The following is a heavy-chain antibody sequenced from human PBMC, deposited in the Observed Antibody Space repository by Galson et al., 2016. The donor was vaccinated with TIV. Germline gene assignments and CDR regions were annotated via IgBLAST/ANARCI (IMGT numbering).Heavy chain of an antibody. CDR2: TYYTSKWNT. CDR1: GDSVSGNTAA. D-gene: IGHD4-17*01. CDR3: ARVMTTVTDDGAFDI. Sequence: CAISGDSVSGNTAAWNWVRQSPSRGLEWLGRTYYTSKWNTDYAVPVKGRIIIRPDTSMNQVSLQLSSVIPDDTAVYYCARVMTTVTDDGAFDIWGQGTMVTVSS. J-gene: IGHJ3*02. V-gene: IGHV6-1*01.